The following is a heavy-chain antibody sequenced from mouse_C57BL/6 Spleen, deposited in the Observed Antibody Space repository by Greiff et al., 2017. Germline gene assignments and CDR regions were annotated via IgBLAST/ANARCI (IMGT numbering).Heavy chain of an antibody. Sequence: QVQLQQSGPELVKPGASVKISCKASGYAFSSSWMNWVEQRPGKGLEWIGRIYPGDGDTNYNGKFKGKATLTADKSSSTAYMQLSSLTSEDSAVYFCARSNPPYYYGSSYYFDYWGQGTTLTVSS. J-gene: IGHJ2*01. CDR2: IYPGDGDT. D-gene: IGHD1-1*01. CDR3: ARSNPPYYYGSSYYFDY. V-gene: IGHV1-82*01. CDR1: GYAFSSSW.